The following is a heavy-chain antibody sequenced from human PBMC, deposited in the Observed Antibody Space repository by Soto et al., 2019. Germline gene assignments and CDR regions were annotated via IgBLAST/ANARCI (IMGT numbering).Heavy chain of an antibody. CDR1: GFTFSSYA. CDR2: ISGSGGST. D-gene: IGHD6-6*01. Sequence: GGSLRLSCAASGFTFSSYAMSWVRQAPGKGLEWVSAISGSGGSTYYAISVKGRFTISRDNSKNTLYLQMTSRRAEDTAVYYSAKFGIGTPVYSSTSDDAFDIWSQGTMVTVSS. V-gene: IGHV3-23*01. J-gene: IGHJ3*02. CDR3: AKFGIGTPVYSSTSDDAFDI.